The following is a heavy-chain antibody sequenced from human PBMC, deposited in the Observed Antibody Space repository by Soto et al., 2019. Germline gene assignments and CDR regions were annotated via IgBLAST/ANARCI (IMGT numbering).Heavy chain of an antibody. Sequence: SETLSLTCTVSGGSINSAGHSWGWVRQSPGKGLEWIGYSYHSGSSYYNPSLQSRVTISVDRSKAQFYLTLTSVTAADTAVYYCARDRNSGSSRPPPDQSYYFDYWGQGTQVTVSS. CDR2: SYHSGSS. J-gene: IGHJ4*02. CDR3: ARDRNSGSSRPPPDQSYYFDY. CDR1: GGSINSAGHS. V-gene: IGHV4-30-2*06. D-gene: IGHD1-26*01.